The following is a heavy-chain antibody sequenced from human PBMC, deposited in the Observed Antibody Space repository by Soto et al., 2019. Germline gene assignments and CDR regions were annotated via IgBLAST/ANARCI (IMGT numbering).Heavy chain of an antibody. V-gene: IGHV3-74*03. CDR1: GFSLSTYW. D-gene: IGHD3-16*01. Sequence: GGSLRLSCAASGFSLSTYWMHWVRQVPGRGLEWVARLSSDVFGAAYAYSVKGQFFISIDIARNTLSLQMNSLRADDTAVYYCARDLGGPDYWGRGTSVTVSS. CDR3: ARDLGGPDY. CDR2: LSSDVFGA. J-gene: IGHJ4*02.